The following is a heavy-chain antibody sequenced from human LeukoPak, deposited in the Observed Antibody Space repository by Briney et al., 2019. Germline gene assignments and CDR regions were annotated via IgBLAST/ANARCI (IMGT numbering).Heavy chain of an antibody. V-gene: IGHV3-9*02. CDR3: AKSGIIQGYYFYYMDV. D-gene: IGHD5-18*01. CDR2: ISWKSDRI. Sequence: GGSLRLSCAASGFTSHDYAMHWVRQAPGKGLEWVSGISWKSDRIGYADSVKGRFTISRDNAKNSLYLQMNSLRAEDTALYYCAKSGIIQGYYFYYMDVWGKGTTVTISS. J-gene: IGHJ6*03. CDR1: GFTSHDYA.